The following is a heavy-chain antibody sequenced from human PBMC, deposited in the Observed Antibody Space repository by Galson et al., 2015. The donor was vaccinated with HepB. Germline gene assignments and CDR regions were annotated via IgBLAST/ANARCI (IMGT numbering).Heavy chain of an antibody. CDR3: AKTAGATIVYYFDY. D-gene: IGHD1-26*01. CDR2: ISWNSGSI. CDR1: GFTFDDYA. V-gene: IGHV3-9*01. Sequence: SLRLSCAAYGFTFDDYAMHWVRQAPGKGLEWDSGISWNSGSIGYVDSVKGRFTIYRDNAKNSLYLQINSLRAEDTALYYCAKTAGATIVYYFDYWGQGTLVTVSS. J-gene: IGHJ4*02.